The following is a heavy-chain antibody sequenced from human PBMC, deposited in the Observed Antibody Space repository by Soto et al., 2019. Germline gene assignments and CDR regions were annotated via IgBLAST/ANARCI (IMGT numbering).Heavy chain of an antibody. D-gene: IGHD2-8*02. CDR1: GGSFSGYY. CDR3: ARELMVYAHTYYYYYYGMDV. J-gene: IGHJ6*02. V-gene: IGHV4-34*01. CDR2: INHSGGT. Sequence: QVQLQQWGAGLLKPSETLSLTCAVYGGSFSGYYWSWIRQPPGKGLEWMGGINHSGGTNYNPSHMSRVSKSVDTSKNHFSLKLSSVTAADTAVYYCARELMVYAHTYYYYYYGMDVWGQGTTVTVSS.